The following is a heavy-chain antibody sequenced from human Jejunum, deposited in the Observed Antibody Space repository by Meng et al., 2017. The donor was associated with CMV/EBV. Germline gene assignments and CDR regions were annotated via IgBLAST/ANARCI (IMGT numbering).Heavy chain of an antibody. J-gene: IGHJ6*02. CDR3: GRGNYYAVDV. CDR2: ISFDGTDE. Sequence: CAASGITFANYAMHWVRQAPGKGLECVASISFDGTDEYYSDSVKGRFSISRDDSKNTLYLQMNSLRVEDTGVYYCGRGNYYAVDVWGQGTTVTVSS. V-gene: IGHV3-30*04. CDR1: GITFANYA.